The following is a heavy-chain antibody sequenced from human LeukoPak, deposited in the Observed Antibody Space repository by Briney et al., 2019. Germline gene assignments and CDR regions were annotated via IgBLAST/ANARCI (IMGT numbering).Heavy chain of an antibody. CDR1: GGSISSSSYY. Sequence: SETLSLTCTVSGGSISSSSYYWGWIRQPPGKGLEWIGSIYYSGSTYYNPSLKSRVTISVDTSKNQFSLKLSSVTAADTAVYYCARPRSSWYEFGYWGQGTLVTVSS. CDR2: IYYSGST. J-gene: IGHJ4*02. V-gene: IGHV4-39*01. D-gene: IGHD6-13*01. CDR3: ARPRSSWYEFGY.